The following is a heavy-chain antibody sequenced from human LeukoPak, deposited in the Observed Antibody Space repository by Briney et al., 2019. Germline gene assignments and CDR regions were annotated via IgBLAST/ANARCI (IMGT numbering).Heavy chain of an antibody. D-gene: IGHD2-15*01. V-gene: IGHV3-23*01. CDR2: ISGSGGST. CDR1: GFTFSSYA. CDR3: AKDGKIGGGGSCYDY. Sequence: GGSLRLSCAASGFTFSSYAMSWVRQAPGKGLEWVSAISGSGGSTYYADSVKGPFTISRDNSKNTLYLQMNSLRAEDTAVYYCAKDGKIGGGGSCYDYWGQGTLVTVSS. J-gene: IGHJ4*02.